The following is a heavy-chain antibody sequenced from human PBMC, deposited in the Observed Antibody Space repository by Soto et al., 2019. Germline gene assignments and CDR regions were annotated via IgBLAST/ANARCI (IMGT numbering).Heavy chain of an antibody. V-gene: IGHV4-39*01. D-gene: IGHD3-10*01. CDR3: ARRTALYASDISRFDP. CDR1: GGSISTGRYH. J-gene: IGHJ5*02. Sequence: KPSETLSLTCTVSGGSISTGRYHWAWMRQPPGKGLEWMGTMDYSGSTNYNPSLKSRVTISVDTSKNQFSLKLTSVTDADTAVYYCARRTALYASDISRFDPWGQGALVTVSS. CDR2: MDYSGST.